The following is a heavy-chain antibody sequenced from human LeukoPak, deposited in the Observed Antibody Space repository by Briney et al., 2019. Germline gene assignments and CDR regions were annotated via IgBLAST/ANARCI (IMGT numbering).Heavy chain of an antibody. J-gene: IGHJ4*02. CDR3: ASVDSSWYDY. Sequence: PGGSLRLSCAASGXTFSDYYMSWIRQAPGKGLEWVSYISSSSSYTNYADSVKGRFTTSRDNAKNSLYLRMNSLRAEDTAVYYCASVDSSWYDYWGQGTLVTVSS. CDR2: ISSSSSYT. CDR1: GXTFSDYY. D-gene: IGHD6-13*01. V-gene: IGHV3-11*06.